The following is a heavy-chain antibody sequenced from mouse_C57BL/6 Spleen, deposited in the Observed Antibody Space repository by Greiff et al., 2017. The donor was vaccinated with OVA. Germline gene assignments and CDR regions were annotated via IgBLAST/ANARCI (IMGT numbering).Heavy chain of an antibody. CDR3: VRHVFDYCDY. CDR2: IRSKSNNYAT. Sequence: GGGLVQPKGSLKLSCAASGFSFNTYAMNWVRQAPGKGLEWVARIRSKSNNYATYYADSVKDRFTISRDDSESMLYLQMNNLKTEDTAMYYSVRHVFDYCDYWGQGTTLTVSS. V-gene: IGHV10-1*01. CDR1: GFSFNTYA. J-gene: IGHJ2*01.